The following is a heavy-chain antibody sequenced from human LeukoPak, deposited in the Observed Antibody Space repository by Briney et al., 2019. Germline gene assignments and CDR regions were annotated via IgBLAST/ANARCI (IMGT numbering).Heavy chain of an antibody. V-gene: IGHV4-59*08. CDR3: VSSYMHTSHYFDY. CDR2: IFYTGST. Sequence: SETLSLTCTVSGGSISSYYWSWIRQPPGKGLEWIGYIFYTGSTNYNPSLKSRVTMSVDTSKKQISLRLSSVTAADTAVYYCVSSYMHTSHYFDYWGQGTLVTVSS. D-gene: IGHD2-21*01. J-gene: IGHJ4*02. CDR1: GGSISSYY.